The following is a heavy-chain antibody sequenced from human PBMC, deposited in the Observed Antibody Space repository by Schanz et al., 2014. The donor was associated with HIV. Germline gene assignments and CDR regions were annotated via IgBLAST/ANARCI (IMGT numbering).Heavy chain of an antibody. CDR2: IGSGGGYK. V-gene: IGHV3-21*06. CDR3: ARDLHDYGDARTDY. D-gene: IGHD4-17*01. Sequence: VQLVESGGGVVQPGRSLRLSCAASGFTFSSYAMSWVRQAPGKGLEWVSSIGSGGGYKYYADSVNGRFTISRDNAKNSLHLQMSRLGAEDTAVYYCARDLHDYGDARTDYWGQGILVTVSS. J-gene: IGHJ4*02. CDR1: GFTFSSYA.